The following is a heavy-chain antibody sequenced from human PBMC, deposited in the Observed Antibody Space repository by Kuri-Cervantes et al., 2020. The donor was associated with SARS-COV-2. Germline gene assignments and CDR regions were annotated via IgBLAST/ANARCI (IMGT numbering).Heavy chain of an antibody. J-gene: IGHJ5*02. Sequence: GSLRLSCAVPGGSFSGYSWSWVRQPPGKGLEWIGEVNHSGGTNYSPSRKSLVTISLDTSQNQFSLRLTSVTAADTAVYFCARDSGYSSSEYNWFDTWGQGTLVTVSS. CDR1: GGSFSGYS. CDR2: VNHSGGT. D-gene: IGHD6-13*01. V-gene: IGHV4-34*01. CDR3: ARDSGYSSSEYNWFDT.